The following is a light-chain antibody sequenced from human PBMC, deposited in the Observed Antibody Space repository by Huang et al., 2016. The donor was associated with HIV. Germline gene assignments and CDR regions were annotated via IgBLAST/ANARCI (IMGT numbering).Light chain of an antibody. V-gene: IGKV3-15*01. Sequence: EIVMTQSPATLSVSPGERATLSCRASQNIGGSLAWYQKKPGQAPRLLLYEASTAATGIPARVSGSESGTDFNLTISSLQSEDFAVYYCQQYNDWSAVTFGGGTKVEI. J-gene: IGKJ4*01. CDR1: QNIGGS. CDR2: EAS. CDR3: QQYNDWSAVT.